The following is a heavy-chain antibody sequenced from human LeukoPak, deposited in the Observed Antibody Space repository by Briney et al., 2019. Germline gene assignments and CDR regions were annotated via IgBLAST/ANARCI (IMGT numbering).Heavy chain of an antibody. D-gene: IGHD3-10*01. J-gene: IGHJ3*02. CDR3: ARAGTMVRGVTSFDI. V-gene: IGHV4-4*07. CDR2: IYTSGST. Sequence: SETLSLTYTVSGGSISSYYWSWIRQPAGKGLEWIGRIYTSGSTNYNPSLKSRVTMSVDTSKNQFSLKLSSVTAADTAVYYCARAGTMVRGVTSFDIWGQGTMVTVSS. CDR1: GGSISSYY.